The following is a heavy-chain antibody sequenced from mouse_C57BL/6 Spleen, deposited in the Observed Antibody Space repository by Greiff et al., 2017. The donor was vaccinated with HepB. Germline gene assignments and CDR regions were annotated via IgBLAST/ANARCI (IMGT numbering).Heavy chain of an antibody. Sequence: EVQLQQSGPELVKPGASVKISCKASGYSFTDYNMNWVKQSNGKSLEWIGVINPNYGTTSYNQKFKGKATLTVDKSSSTAYMQLNSLTSDDAAVYYCARRRITTGVDWYFDVWGTGTTVTVSS. D-gene: IGHD1-1*01. CDR1: GYSFTDYN. J-gene: IGHJ1*03. V-gene: IGHV1-39*01. CDR2: INPNYGTT. CDR3: ARRRITTGVDWYFDV.